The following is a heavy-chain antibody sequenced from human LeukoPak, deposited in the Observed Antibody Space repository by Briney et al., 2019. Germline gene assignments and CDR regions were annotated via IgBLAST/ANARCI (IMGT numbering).Heavy chain of an antibody. V-gene: IGHV4-59*01. J-gene: IGHJ4*02. D-gene: IGHD1-26*01. CDR2: IYYSGST. Sequence: PSETLSLTCIVSGGSFSSYYWSWIRQPPGKGLEWIGYIYYSGSTNYNPSLKSRVTMSVDTSKNQFSLKLSSVTAADTAVYYCARGREPKVAVIDYWGQGTLVTVSS. CDR1: GGSFSSYY. CDR3: ARGREPKVAVIDY.